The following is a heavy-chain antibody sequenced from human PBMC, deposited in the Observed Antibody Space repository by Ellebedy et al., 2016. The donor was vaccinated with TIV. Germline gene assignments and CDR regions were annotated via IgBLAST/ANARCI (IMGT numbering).Heavy chain of an antibody. CDR1: GFTFSCCA. D-gene: IGHD3-22*01. CDR2: ISNSGDTT. Sequence: GESLKIPCAASGFTFSCCAMSRVRQTPGKGLEWVSVISNSGDTTYADYVKGRLTISRDNSRDTLYLDMNILRGEDTALYSCAGSAGESSGWFVSWGQGTLVIVSS. CDR3: AGSAGESSGWFVS. J-gene: IGHJ5*01. V-gene: IGHV3-23*01.